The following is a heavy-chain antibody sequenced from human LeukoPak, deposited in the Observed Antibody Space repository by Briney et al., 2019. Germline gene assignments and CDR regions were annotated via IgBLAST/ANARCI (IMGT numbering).Heavy chain of an antibody. J-gene: IGHJ5*02. CDR3: AKSDNSGWLTWFDP. V-gene: IGHV1-18*04. D-gene: IGHD6-19*01. CDR1: GYRFTSYG. CDR2: INSYDGNT. Sequence: ASVKLPCKACGYRFTSYGISWVRQAPGQGLEWMGGINSYDGNTNYAQKVQGRVTMTTDSSTSTAYMELRSLRSDDTAVYYCAKSDNSGWLTWFDPWGQGTLVTVSS.